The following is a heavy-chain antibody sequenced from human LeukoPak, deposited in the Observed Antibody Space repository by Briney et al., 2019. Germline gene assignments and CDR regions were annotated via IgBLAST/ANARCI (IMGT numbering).Heavy chain of an antibody. CDR2: IYYSGST. CDR3: ATLEATPDWFDP. V-gene: IGHV4-59*01. J-gene: IGHJ5*02. D-gene: IGHD2-15*01. Sequence: SETLSLTCTVSGGSISSYYWSWIRQPPGKGLEWIGYIYYSGSTNYNPSLKSRVTISVDTSRNQFSLKLSSVTAADTAVYYCATLEATPDWFDPWGQGTLVTVSS. CDR1: GGSISSYY.